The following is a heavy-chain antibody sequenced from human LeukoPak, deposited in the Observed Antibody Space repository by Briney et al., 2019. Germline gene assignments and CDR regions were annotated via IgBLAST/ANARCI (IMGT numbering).Heavy chain of an antibody. CDR1: GFILKNYG. V-gene: IGHV3-33*01. CDR3: ARVGSGSYFLDALDI. D-gene: IGHD1-26*01. CDR2: IWSDGNIK. Sequence: GRSLRLSCTASGFILKNYGMHWVRQTPGKGLEWLAVIWSDGNIKYYADSVKGRFSISRDNFKNLLYLQMSGLRAEDTAVYYCARVGSGSYFLDALDIWGQGTMVTVSS. J-gene: IGHJ3*02.